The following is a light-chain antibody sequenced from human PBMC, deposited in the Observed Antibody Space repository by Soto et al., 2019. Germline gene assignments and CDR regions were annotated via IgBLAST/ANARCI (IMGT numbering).Light chain of an antibody. CDR2: DAS. V-gene: IGKV3-20*01. CDR1: QSVSSSY. Sequence: EIVLTQSPGTLSLSPGERATLSCRASQSVSSSYLAWYQQKPGQAPRLLIYDASSRATGIPDRFSGSGSGTDFTLTISRLEPEDFAVYYCQQYGSGGTFGPGTKVDIK. CDR3: QQYGSGGT. J-gene: IGKJ3*01.